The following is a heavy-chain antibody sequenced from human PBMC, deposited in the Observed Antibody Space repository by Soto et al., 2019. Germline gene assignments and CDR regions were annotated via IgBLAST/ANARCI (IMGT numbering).Heavy chain of an antibody. CDR1: GNSISTGAYY. V-gene: IGHV4-31*03. CDR3: AREGRSAAPQAGFDL. Sequence: SETLSLTCTVSGNSISTGAYYWSWLRQHPVKVLEWIGHIFYSGNTHYSPSLESRVTIXXXXSXKXFXIXXTSVTXADTAVYYCAREGRSAAPQAGFDLWGQGTLVT. J-gene: IGHJ4*02. CDR2: IFYSGNT. D-gene: IGHD3-10*01.